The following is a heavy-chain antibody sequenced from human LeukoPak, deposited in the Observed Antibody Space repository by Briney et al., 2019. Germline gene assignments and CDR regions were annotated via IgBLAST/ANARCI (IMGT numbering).Heavy chain of an antibody. J-gene: IGHJ3*02. D-gene: IGHD5-18*01. Sequence: GGSLRLSCAASGFTFSSFEMNWVRQAPGKGREWGSYISSSGSTIYYADSVKGRFTIPRDNAKNSLYLQMNSLRAEDTAVYYCARDLAVRYGYQVNFGIWGQGTMVTVSS. CDR3: ARDLAVRYGYQVNFGI. CDR1: GFTFSSFE. CDR2: ISSSGSTI. V-gene: IGHV3-48*03.